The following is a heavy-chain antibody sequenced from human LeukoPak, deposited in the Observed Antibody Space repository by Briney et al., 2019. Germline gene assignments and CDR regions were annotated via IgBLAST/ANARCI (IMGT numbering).Heavy chain of an antibody. Sequence: GGSLRLSCAASRFTFSSYSMNWVRQAPGKGLEWVSSISSSSSYIYYAGSVKGRFSISRDNAKKSLYLQMNSLRAEDTAVYYCATHSPEWRYSGYYNYYYMDVWGNGTTVTVSS. D-gene: IGHD5-12*01. J-gene: IGHJ6*03. CDR1: RFTFSSYS. V-gene: IGHV3-21*01. CDR2: ISSSSSYI. CDR3: ATHSPEWRYSGYYNYYYMDV.